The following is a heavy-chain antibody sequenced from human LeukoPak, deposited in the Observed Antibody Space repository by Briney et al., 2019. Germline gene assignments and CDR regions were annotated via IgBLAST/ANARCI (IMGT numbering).Heavy chain of an antibody. V-gene: IGHV3-23*01. J-gene: IGHJ5*02. CDR3: AKDRHDYCSGGSCPNWFDP. CDR1: GFTFSSYA. CDR2: IGGSGGSR. Sequence: GGSLRLSCAASGFTFSSYAMSWVRQAPGKGLEWVSAIGGSGGSRYYADSVKGRFTISRDNSKNTLYLQMNSLRAEDTAVYYCAKDRHDYCSGGSCPNWFDPWGQGTLVTVSS. D-gene: IGHD2-15*01.